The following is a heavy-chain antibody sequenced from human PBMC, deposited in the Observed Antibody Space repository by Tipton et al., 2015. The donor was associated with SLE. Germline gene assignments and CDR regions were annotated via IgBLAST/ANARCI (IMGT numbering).Heavy chain of an antibody. CDR3: ARGAEGTWYYFDS. D-gene: IGHD1-14*01. V-gene: IGHV3-7*01. J-gene: IGHJ4*02. Sequence: SLRLSCAASGLAFRTFWMNWVRQAPGKGLEWVANIKPDGSESYYVDSMKGRFTISRDNANNLLYLQMNSLRAEDTAAYYCARGAEGTWYYFDSWGQGTLVTVSS. CDR2: IKPDGSES. CDR1: GLAFRTFW.